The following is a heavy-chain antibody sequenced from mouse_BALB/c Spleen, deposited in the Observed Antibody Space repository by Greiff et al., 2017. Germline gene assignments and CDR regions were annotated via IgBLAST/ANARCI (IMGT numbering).Heavy chain of an antibody. Sequence: EVMLVESGGGLVKPGGSLKLSCAASGFTFSSYAMSWVRQTPEKRLEWVASISSGGSTYYPDSVKGRFTIPRDNARNILYLQMSSLRSEDTAMYYCARLDGYYAYWGQGTLVTVSA. CDR2: ISSGGST. D-gene: IGHD2-3*01. V-gene: IGHV5-6-5*01. CDR3: ARLDGYYAY. CDR1: GFTFSSYA. J-gene: IGHJ3*01.